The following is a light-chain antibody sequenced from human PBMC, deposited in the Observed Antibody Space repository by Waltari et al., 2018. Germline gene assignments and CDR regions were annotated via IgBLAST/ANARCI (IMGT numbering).Light chain of an antibody. CDR1: RSAVGGYNY. CDR3: SSYTSSSTLV. CDR2: DVS. Sequence: QSALTQPASVSGSPGQSSTISCTGTRSAVGGYNYVACYQQPPGKAPKLMIYDVSKRPSGVSNRFSGSKSGNTASLTISGLQAEDEADYYCSSYTSSSTLVFGGGTKLTVL. J-gene: IGLJ2*01. V-gene: IGLV2-14*01.